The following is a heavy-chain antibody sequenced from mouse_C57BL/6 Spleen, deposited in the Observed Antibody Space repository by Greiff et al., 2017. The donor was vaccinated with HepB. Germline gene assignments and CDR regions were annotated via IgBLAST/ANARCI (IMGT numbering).Heavy chain of an antibody. CDR2: IDPETGGT. D-gene: IGHD1-1*01. CDR1: GYTFTDYE. CDR3: TYYYGSNWYFDV. V-gene: IGHV1-15*01. Sequence: QVQLQQSGAELVRPGASVTLSCKASGYTFTDYEMHWVKQTPVHGLEWIGAIDPETGGTAYNQKFKGKAILTADKSSSTAYMELRSLTSEDSAVYYCTYYYGSNWYFDVWGTGTTVTVSS. J-gene: IGHJ1*03.